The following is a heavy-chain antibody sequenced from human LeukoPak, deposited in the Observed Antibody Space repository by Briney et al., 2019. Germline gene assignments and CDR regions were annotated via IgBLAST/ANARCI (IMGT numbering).Heavy chain of an antibody. Sequence: ASVKVSCKASGYTFTSYAISWVRQAPGQGLEWMGGIIPIFGTANYAQKFQGRVTITADESTSTAYMELSSLRSEDTTVYYCARDSVPGMTYYYGMDVWGQGTTVTVSS. V-gene: IGHV1-69*13. CDR3: ARDSVPGMTYYYGMDV. CDR1: GYTFTSYA. D-gene: IGHD2-2*01. J-gene: IGHJ6*02. CDR2: IIPIFGTA.